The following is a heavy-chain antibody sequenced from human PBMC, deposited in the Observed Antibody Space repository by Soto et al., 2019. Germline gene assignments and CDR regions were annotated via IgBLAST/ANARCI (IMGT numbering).Heavy chain of an antibody. CDR2: IYFTGNA. V-gene: IGHV4-59*01. CDR1: GGSISGYY. CDR3: ARGVDIVATMAREHYYYYGMDV. Sequence: SETLSLTCTVSGGSISGYYWAWIRQPPGKGLEWIGYIYFTGNANYSPSLKSRVTMSVDLSTNQFSLNLKSVTAADTARYYCARGVDIVATMAREHYYYYGMDVWGQGTTVTVSS. D-gene: IGHD5-12*01. J-gene: IGHJ6*02.